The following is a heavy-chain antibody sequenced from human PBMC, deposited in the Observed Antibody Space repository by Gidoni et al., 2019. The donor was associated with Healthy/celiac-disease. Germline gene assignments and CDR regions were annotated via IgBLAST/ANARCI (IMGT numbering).Heavy chain of an antibody. CDR1: GGSFSGYY. CDR2: INHSGST. V-gene: IGHV4-34*01. CDR3: ARELYGSGGYYGMDV. J-gene: IGHJ6*02. D-gene: IGHD3-10*01. Sequence: QVQLQQWGAGLLTPSETLSLTCAVYGGSFSGYYWRWIRQPPGKGLEWIGEINHSGSTNYNPSLKSRVTISVDTSKNQFSLKLSSVTAADTAVYYCARELYGSGGYYGMDVWGQGTTVTVSS.